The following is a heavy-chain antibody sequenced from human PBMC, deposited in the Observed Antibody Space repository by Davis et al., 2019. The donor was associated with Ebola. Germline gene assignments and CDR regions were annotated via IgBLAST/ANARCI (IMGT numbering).Heavy chain of an antibody. CDR2: IWPGDSDT. CDR3: ARGGPSYNWFDP. Sequence: GESLKISCKTSGYSFTSYWIGWVRQLPGKGLEWVAIIWPGDSDTRYSPSLQGQVTISADKSINTAYLQWSSLKASDSAMYYCARGGPSYNWFDPWGQGTLVTVSS. J-gene: IGHJ5*02. CDR1: GYSFTSYW. D-gene: IGHD3-16*01. V-gene: IGHV5-51*01.